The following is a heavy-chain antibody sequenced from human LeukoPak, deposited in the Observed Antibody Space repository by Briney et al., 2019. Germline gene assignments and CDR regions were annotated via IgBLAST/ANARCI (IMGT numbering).Heavy chain of an antibody. Sequence: SETLSLTCTVSGGSISSYYWSWIRQPPGKGLEWIGYIYYRGSTNYNPSLKSRVTISVDTSKNQFSLKLSSVTAADTAVYYCARDSVDTAMGLDYWGQGTLVTVSS. CDR1: GGSISSYY. CDR2: IYYRGST. J-gene: IGHJ4*02. D-gene: IGHD5-18*01. CDR3: ARDSVDTAMGLDY. V-gene: IGHV4-59*01.